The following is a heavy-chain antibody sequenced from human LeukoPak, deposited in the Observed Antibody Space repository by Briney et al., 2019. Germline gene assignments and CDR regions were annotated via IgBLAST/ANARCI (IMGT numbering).Heavy chain of an antibody. V-gene: IGHV3-11*04. CDR2: ISSSGSTI. CDR3: XXXXXXXXXXY. J-gene: IGHJ4*02. CDR1: YX. Sequence: YXMTWVRQGPGKGLXGRSYISSSGSTIXYADSVKGRFTISREXAKNSLYMQMNSLRDEDTAVYYXXXXXXXXXXXYWGQXXXXTVSS.